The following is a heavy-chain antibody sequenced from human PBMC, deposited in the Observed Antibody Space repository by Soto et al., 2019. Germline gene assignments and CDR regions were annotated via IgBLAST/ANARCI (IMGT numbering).Heavy chain of an antibody. J-gene: IGHJ4*02. CDR2: T. Sequence: SETLSLTCTVSGGSISSYYWSWIRQPPGKGLEWIGSTNYIPSLKSRVTISVDTSKNQFSLKLSSVTAADTAVYYCAREKDGYNRGGDFDYWGQGTLVTVS. CDR3: AREKDGYNRGGDFDY. CDR1: GGSISSYY. D-gene: IGHD3-16*01. V-gene: IGHV4-59*01.